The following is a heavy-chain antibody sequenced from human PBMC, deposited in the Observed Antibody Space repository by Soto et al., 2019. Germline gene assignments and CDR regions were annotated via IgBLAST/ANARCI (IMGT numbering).Heavy chain of an antibody. V-gene: IGHV1-69*06. CDR2: IIPIFTTT. J-gene: IGHJ4*02. CDR1: GGTFSNHA. Sequence: GASVKVSCKAPGGTFSNHAINWVRQAPGQGLEWMGRIIPIFTTTNYAQKFQGRVTMTADKSTSTAYMELSSLRSEDTAVYYCAREAANYYDSRNFDYWGQGTLVTVSS. D-gene: IGHD3-22*01. CDR3: AREAANYYDSRNFDY.